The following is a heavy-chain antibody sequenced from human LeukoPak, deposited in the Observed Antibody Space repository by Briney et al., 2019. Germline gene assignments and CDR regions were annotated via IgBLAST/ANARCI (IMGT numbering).Heavy chain of an antibody. CDR3: ASLSGYFKAPYYYYGMDV. CDR2: IYHSGST. J-gene: IGHJ6*02. CDR1: GGSISSSNW. V-gene: IGHV4-4*02. Sequence: TPSETLSLTCAVSGGSISSSNWWSWVRQPPGKGLEWIGEIYHSGSTNYNPSLKSRVTISVDKSKNQFSLKLSSVTAADTAVYYCASLSGYFKAPYYYYGMDVWGQGTTVTVSS. D-gene: IGHD3-10*01.